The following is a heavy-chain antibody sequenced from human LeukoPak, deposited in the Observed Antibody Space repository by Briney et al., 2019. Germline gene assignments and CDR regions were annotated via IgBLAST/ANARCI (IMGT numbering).Heavy chain of an antibody. CDR2: IYSGGST. CDR1: GFTVSSNY. Sequence: GALRLSCAASGFTVSSNYMSWVRQAPGKGLEWVSVIYSGGSTYYADSVKGRFTISRDNSKNTLYLQMNSLRAEDTAVYYCARENYYDSSGYQVGHNWFDPWGQGTPVTVSS. V-gene: IGHV3-53*01. J-gene: IGHJ5*02. D-gene: IGHD3-22*01. CDR3: ARENYYDSSGYQVGHNWFDP.